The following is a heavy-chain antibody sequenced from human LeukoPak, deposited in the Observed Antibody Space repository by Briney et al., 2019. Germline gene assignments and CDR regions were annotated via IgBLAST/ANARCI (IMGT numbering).Heavy chain of an antibody. J-gene: IGHJ6*03. CDR2: INHSGST. D-gene: IGHD3-10*01. V-gene: IGHV4-34*01. CDR1: GGSFSGYY. Sequence: SETLSLTCAVYGGSFSGYYWSWIRQPPGKGLEWIGEINHSGSTNYNPSLKSRVTISVDTSKNQFSLKLSSVTAADTAVYYCARGYGSGTYYYYYYYKDVWGKGTTVTVSS. CDR3: ARGYGSGTYYYYYYYKDV.